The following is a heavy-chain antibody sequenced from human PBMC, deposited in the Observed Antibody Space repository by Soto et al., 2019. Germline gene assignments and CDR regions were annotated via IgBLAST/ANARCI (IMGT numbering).Heavy chain of an antibody. V-gene: IGHV4-61*01. CDR3: ARDRWNSPYPYFDY. CDR1: GGSVSSGSYY. CDR2: IYYSGST. J-gene: IGHJ4*02. Sequence: PSETLSLTCTVSGGSVSSGSYYWSWIRQPPGKGLEWIGYIYYSGSTNYNPSLKSRVTISVDTSKNQFSLKLSSVTAADTAVYYCARDRWNSPYPYFDYWGQGTRVTVSS. D-gene: IGHD1-7*01.